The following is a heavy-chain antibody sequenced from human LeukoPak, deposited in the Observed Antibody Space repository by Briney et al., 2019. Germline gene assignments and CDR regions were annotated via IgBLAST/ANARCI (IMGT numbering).Heavy chain of an antibody. CDR1: GYTLTELS. D-gene: IGHD3-3*01. CDR2: FDPEDGET. V-gene: IGHV1-24*01. Sequence: ASVKVSCKVSGYTLTELSMRWVRQAPGKGLKWMGGFDPEDGETIYAQKFQGRVTMTEDTSTDTAYMELSSLRSEDTAVYYCATGTIRFLEWLYPVGGFRYYYYGMDVWGQGTTVTVSS. J-gene: IGHJ6*02. CDR3: ATGTIRFLEWLYPVGGFRYYYYGMDV.